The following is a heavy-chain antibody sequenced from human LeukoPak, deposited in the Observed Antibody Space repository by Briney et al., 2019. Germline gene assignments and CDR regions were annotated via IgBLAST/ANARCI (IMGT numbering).Heavy chain of an antibody. J-gene: IGHJ4*02. V-gene: IGHV6-1*01. CDR2: TYYRSKWYD. CDR3: ARAVGNFGTVNYFDY. Sequence: SQTLSLTCAISGDSVPSNSAAWNWIRQSPSRGLEWLGRTYYRSKWYDDYAVSVKSRITINPDTSKNQFSLQFNSVAPEDTAVYYCARAVGNFGTVNYFDYWDQGALVTVSS. CDR1: GDSVPSNSAA. D-gene: IGHD1-1*01.